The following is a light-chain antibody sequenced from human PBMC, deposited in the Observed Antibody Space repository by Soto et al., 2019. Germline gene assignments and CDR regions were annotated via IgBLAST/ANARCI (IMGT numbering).Light chain of an antibody. J-gene: IGKJ1*01. Sequence: DIVMTQSPLSLPVTPGEPASISCRSSQSLLHSNGYNYLDWYLQKPGQSPQLLIYLGSNRASGVPDRFSGSGSGTDFTLKISRVEAEDVGVYYCMQPLQTPRTFGQGTKVELQ. CDR1: QSLLHSNGYNY. V-gene: IGKV2-28*01. CDR3: MQPLQTPRT. CDR2: LGS.